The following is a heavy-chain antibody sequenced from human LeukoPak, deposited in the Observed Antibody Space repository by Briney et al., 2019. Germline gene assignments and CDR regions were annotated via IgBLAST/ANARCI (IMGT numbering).Heavy chain of an antibody. Sequence: GASVKVSCKASGYTFTSYDINWVRQATGQGLEWMGWMNPNSGNTGYAQKFQGRVTMTRNTSISTAYMELSSLRSEETAVYYCARVHDYGDYDPLNWFDPWGQGTLVTVSS. CDR1: GYTFTSYD. V-gene: IGHV1-8*01. J-gene: IGHJ5*02. D-gene: IGHD4-17*01. CDR3: ARVHDYGDYDPLNWFDP. CDR2: MNPNSGNT.